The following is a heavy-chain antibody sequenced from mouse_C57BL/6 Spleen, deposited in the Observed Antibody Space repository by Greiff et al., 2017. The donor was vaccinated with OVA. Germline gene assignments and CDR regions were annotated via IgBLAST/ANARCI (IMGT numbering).Heavy chain of an antibody. CDR2: ISDGGSYT. Sequence: DVQLQESGGGLVKPGGSLKLSCAASGFTFSSYAMSWVRQTPEKRLEWVATISDGGSYTYYPDNVKGRFTISRDNAKNNLYLQMSHLKSEDTAMYYCARDLGTVYYFDYWGQGTTLTVSS. J-gene: IGHJ2*01. V-gene: IGHV5-4*01. CDR1: GFTFSSYA. CDR3: ARDLGTVYYFDY. D-gene: IGHD4-1*01.